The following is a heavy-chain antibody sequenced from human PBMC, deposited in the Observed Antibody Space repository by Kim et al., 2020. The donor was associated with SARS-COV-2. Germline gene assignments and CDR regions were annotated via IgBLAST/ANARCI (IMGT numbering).Heavy chain of an antibody. CDR1: GFTFSSYS. J-gene: IGHJ4*02. CDR3: ARDRYYYGSGSYYNPPAEPDY. D-gene: IGHD3-10*01. V-gene: IGHV3-21*01. CDR2: ISSSSSYI. Sequence: GGSLRLSCAASGFTFSSYSMNWVRQAPGKGLEWVSSISSSSSYIYYADSVKGRFTISRDNAKNSLYLQMNILRAEDTAVYYCARDRYYYGSGSYYNPPAEPDYWGQGTLVTVSS.